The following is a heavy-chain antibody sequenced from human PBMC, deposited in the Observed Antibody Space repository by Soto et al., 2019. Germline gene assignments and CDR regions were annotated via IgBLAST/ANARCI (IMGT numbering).Heavy chain of an antibody. D-gene: IGHD3-22*01. CDR1: GFTFSTYY. Sequence: GGSLRLSCVVSGFTFSTYYMNRVRQTPAKGLEWLSYISSSGSTIYYADSVKGRFTISRDNAKNSLYLQMNSLRDEDMAVYFCARWDYYDSSGCYGLVFWGPGTLVSAFS. CDR2: ISSSGSTI. V-gene: IGHV3-48*02. J-gene: IGHJ5*01. CDR3: ARWDYYDSSGCYGLVF.